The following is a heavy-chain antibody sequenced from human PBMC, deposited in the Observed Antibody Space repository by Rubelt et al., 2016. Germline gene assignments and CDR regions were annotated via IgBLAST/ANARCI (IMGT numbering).Heavy chain of an antibody. V-gene: IGHV3-48*04. CDR1: GFTFSSYA. J-gene: IGHJ5*02. CDR3: ARLGYCSGGSCA. CDR2: ISSSSSTK. D-gene: IGHD2-15*01. Sequence: EVQLVESGGGLVQPGGSLRLSCAASGFTFSSYAMNWVRQAPGKGLEWVSYISSSSSTKYYADSVKGRFTLSGDNAQNSLYLQMNSLRAEDTAVYYCARLGYCSGGSCAWGQGTLVTVSS.